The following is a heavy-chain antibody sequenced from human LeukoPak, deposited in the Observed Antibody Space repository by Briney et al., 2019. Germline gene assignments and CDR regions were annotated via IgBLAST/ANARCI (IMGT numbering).Heavy chain of an antibody. CDR2: TNTYNGDT. J-gene: IGHJ4*02. CDR1: GYTFTSYG. Sequence: ASVKVSCKASGYTFTSYGITWVRQAPGRGLEWMGWTNTYNGDTNYAQNLHGRVTMTTDTSTSTAYIDMRSLRSDNTAVYYCARVTLISTTARFTLAGDYFAYWGQGSLVTVSS. D-gene: IGHD1-7*01. V-gene: IGHV1-18*01. CDR3: ARVTLISTTARFTLAGDYFAY.